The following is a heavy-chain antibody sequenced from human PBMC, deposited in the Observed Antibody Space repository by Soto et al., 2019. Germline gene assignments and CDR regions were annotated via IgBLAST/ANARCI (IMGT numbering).Heavy chain of an antibody. CDR2: INPTGGST. D-gene: IGHD3-22*01. CDR1: GYTFINYY. J-gene: IGHJ4*02. V-gene: IGHV1-46*01. Sequence: QVQLVQSGAEVKKPGASVKVSCEASGYTFINYYIHWVRQAPGQGLEWMGIINPTGGSTSYTQKFQGRVTMTRDTSTSTVYMELSSLRSDDTAVYYCARADYCDRDGHSFDYWGQGTLVTVSS. CDR3: ARADYCDRDGHSFDY.